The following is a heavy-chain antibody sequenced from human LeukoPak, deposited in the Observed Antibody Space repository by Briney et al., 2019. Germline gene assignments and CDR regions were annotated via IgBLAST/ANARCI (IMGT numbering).Heavy chain of an antibody. V-gene: IGHV3-30*18. D-gene: IGHD2-15*01. CDR1: GFTFSSYG. CDR3: AKERGCSGGSCYSAAFDI. J-gene: IGHJ3*02. CDR2: ISYDGSNK. Sequence: GGSLRLSCAASGFTFSSYGMHWVRQAPGKGLEWVAVISYDGSNKYYADSVKGRFTISRDNSKHTLYLQMNSLRAEDTAVYYCAKERGCSGGSCYSAAFDIWGQGTMVTVSS.